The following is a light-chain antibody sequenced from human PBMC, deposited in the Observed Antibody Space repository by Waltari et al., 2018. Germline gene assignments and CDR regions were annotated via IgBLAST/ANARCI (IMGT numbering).Light chain of an antibody. CDR2: DAS. V-gene: IGKV3-20*01. Sequence: EIALTQSPRTLSLSPGARVTLSCRASQSVSRTLAWYQQKPGQAPRLLIYDASSRATGIPDRFSGSGSGTDFSLTISRLEPEDFAVYYCQKYGTLPATFGQGTKVEIK. CDR3: QKYGTLPAT. J-gene: IGKJ1*01. CDR1: QSVSRT.